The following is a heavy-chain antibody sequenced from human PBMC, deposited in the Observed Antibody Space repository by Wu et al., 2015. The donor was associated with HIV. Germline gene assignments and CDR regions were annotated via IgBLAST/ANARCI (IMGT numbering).Heavy chain of an antibody. CDR2: INPNGGST. J-gene: IGHJ3*02. Sequence: QVQLVQSGTEVKKPGASVKVSCKASGYTFSNYYIHWVRQAPGQGLEWMGIINPNGGSTRYAPKFQGRVTITADKSTSTAYMELNRLRPEDTAMYYCARDLEISAAGFPNAFHMWGQGTMVTVSS. D-gene: IGHD6-13*01. CDR1: GYTFSNYY. V-gene: IGHV1-46*01. CDR3: ARDLEISAAGFPNAFHM.